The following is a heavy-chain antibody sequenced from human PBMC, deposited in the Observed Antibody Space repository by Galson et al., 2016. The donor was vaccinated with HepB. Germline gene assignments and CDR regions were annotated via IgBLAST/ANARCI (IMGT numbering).Heavy chain of an antibody. V-gene: IGHV4-39*07. D-gene: IGHD3-3*01. Sequence: SETLSLTCTVSGDSIRTTTKSWGWIRRPPGKGLEWIGTIYNGVTTYYNPSLKSRVTISDDMSNNQFFLKLTSVTAADTAIYYCARRTRPNLEWLLRGEGVDVWGPGTTVTVSS. J-gene: IGHJ6*01. CDR2: IYNGVTT. CDR3: ARRTRPNLEWLLRGEGVDV. CDR1: GDSIRTTTKS.